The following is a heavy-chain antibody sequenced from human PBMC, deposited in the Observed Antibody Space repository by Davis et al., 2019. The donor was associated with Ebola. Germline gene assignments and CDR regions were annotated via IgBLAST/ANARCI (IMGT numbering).Heavy chain of an antibody. J-gene: IGHJ4*02. CDR1: GYTFTAYY. D-gene: IGHD3-22*01. CDR2: IIPIFGTA. Sequence: SVKVSCKASGYTFTAYYMHWVRQAPGQGLEWMGGIIPIFGTANYAQKLQGRVTITADESTSTAYMELSSLRSEDTAVYYCARDLYDSSGYYFDYWGQGTLVTVSS. CDR3: ARDLYDSSGYYFDY. V-gene: IGHV1-69*13.